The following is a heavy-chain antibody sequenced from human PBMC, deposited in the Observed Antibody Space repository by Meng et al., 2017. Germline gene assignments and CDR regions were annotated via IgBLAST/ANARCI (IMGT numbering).Heavy chain of an antibody. CDR3: AREYSSSWWYSVFDP. V-gene: IGHV3-11*04. CDR2: TSTHESTI. Sequence: YYMGWGRHAPGKGLEWIGETSTHESTIYSASFMMGLLIIASGTENQLLLRQTAMLRAEETVVYCCAREYSSSWWYSVFDPWGQGTLVTVSS. J-gene: IGHJ5*02. CDR1: YY. D-gene: IGHD6-13*01.